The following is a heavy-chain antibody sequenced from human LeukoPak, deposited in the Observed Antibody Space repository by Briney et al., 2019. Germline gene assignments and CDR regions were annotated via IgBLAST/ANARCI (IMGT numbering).Heavy chain of an antibody. CDR1: GFTFGGYG. J-gene: IGHJ4*02. V-gene: IGHV3-33*01. CDR3: TRYNNDHFDY. D-gene: IGHD1-14*01. CDR2: IAYDGSRA. Sequence: GGSLRLSCAGSGFTFGGYGMPWFRQTPGKGLEWVAVIAYDGSRAFYADSVKGRFTISRGNSKNTMSVQMDALRAEDTAVYYCTRYNNDHFDYWGQGTLVTVSS.